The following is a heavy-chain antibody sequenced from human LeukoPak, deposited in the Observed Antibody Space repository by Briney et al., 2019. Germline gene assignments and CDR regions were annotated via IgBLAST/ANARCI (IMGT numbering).Heavy chain of an antibody. CDR3: ARGGVAAKYYFDY. Sequence: PSETLSLTCTVSGGSISPLYWGWIRQPPGKGLEFIGYIYYSGTTNNNPSLRSRVTLSVDTSKNQFSLKLSSVTAADTAVYYCARGGVAAKYYFDYWGPGTLVTVSS. CDR2: IYYSGTT. CDR1: GGSISPLY. D-gene: IGHD3-10*01. J-gene: IGHJ4*02. V-gene: IGHV4-59*11.